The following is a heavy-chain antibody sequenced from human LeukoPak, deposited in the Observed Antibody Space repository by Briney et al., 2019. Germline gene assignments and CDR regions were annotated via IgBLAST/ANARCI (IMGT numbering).Heavy chain of an antibody. Sequence: SETLSLTCTVSGGSISIYYWSWIQQPPEKGIEWIGYSYYSGSTYYNPSLKSRVTISVDTSKHEFSLKLSSVTAAFTAVYHYARNRYYNALSKDFWGRVKLVTFSS. J-gene: IGHJ4*02. CDR3: ARNRYYNALSKDF. D-gene: IGHD5-24*01. CDR2: SYYSGST. CDR1: GGSISIYY. V-gene: IGHV4-59*01.